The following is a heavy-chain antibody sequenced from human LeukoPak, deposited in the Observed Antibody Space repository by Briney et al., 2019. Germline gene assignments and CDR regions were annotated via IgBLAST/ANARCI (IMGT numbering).Heavy chain of an antibody. CDR3: ARTARYYDFWSGYSRAFDI. J-gene: IGHJ3*02. V-gene: IGHV4-34*08. CDR1: GFKFSTYW. D-gene: IGHD3-3*01. CDR2: INHSGST. Sequence: GSLRLSCVASGFKFSTYWMSWVRQPPGKGLEWIGEINHSGSTNYNPSLKSRVTISVDTSKNQFSLKLSSVTAADTAVYYCARTARYYDFWSGYSRAFDIWGQGTMVTVSS.